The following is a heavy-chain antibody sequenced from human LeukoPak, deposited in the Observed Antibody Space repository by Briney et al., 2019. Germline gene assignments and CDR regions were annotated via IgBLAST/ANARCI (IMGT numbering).Heavy chain of an antibody. J-gene: IGHJ4*02. CDR2: IYYSGST. V-gene: IGHV4-59*06. D-gene: IGHD2-8*01. Sequence: PSETLSLTCTVSGGSISSYYWSWIRQPPGKGLEWIGYIYYSGSTYYNPSLKSRLTISVDTSKNQFSLKLSSVTAADTAVYYCARKVYAPYFDSWGQGTLVTVSS. CDR1: GGSISSYY. CDR3: ARKVYAPYFDS.